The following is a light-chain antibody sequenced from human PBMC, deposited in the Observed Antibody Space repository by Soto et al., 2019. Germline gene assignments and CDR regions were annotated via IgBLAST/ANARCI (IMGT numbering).Light chain of an antibody. CDR2: GTS. J-gene: IGKJ4*01. CDR1: QGIRND. V-gene: IGKV1-6*01. CDR3: LQDYNYPLT. Sequence: AIQMTQSPSSLSASVGDRITITCRASQGIRNDLGWYQQKPGKAPKLLIYGTSTLQTGVPSRFSGSGSGTDFTLTISSLQPEDFATYYCLQDYNYPLTFGGGTKVELK.